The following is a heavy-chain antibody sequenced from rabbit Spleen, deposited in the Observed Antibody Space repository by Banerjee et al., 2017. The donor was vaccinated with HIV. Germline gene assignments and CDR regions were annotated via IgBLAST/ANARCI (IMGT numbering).Heavy chain of an antibody. J-gene: IGHJ4*01. V-gene: IGHV1S45*01. CDR2: INAVTGKA. CDR1: GFSFSNKAV. Sequence: QEQLVESGGGLVKPEGSLKLSCTASGFSFSNKAVMCWVRQAPGKGLEWIACINAVTGKAVYASWAKGRFTFSKTSSTTVTLQVTSLTAADTATYFCARGVTGSGNYIHDINLWGQGTLVTVS. D-gene: IGHD1-1*01. CDR3: ARGVTGSGNYIHDINL.